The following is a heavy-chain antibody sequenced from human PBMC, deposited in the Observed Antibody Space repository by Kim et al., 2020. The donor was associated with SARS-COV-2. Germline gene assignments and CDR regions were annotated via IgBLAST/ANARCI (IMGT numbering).Heavy chain of an antibody. V-gene: IGHV3-23*01. CDR3: AKDTPGGYYYDSSGTNVGI. D-gene: IGHD3-22*01. J-gene: IGHJ3*02. Sequence: GRFTISRDKSKNTLYLQMNSLRAEDTAVYYCAKDTPGGYYYDSSGTNVGIWGQGTMVTVSS.